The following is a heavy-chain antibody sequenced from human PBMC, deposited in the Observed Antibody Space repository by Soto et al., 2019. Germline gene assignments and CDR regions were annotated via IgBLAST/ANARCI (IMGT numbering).Heavy chain of an antibody. J-gene: IGHJ4*02. CDR3: ASAGIAAAGKDFDY. V-gene: IGHV3-53*04. Sequence: EVQLVESGGGFVQPGGSLRLSCAASGFTVSSNYMSWVRQAPGKGLEWVSVIYSGGSTYYADSVKGRFTISRHNSKNTLYLQMNSLRAEDTAVYYCASAGIAAAGKDFDYWGQGTLVTVSS. CDR1: GFTVSSNY. CDR2: IYSGGST. D-gene: IGHD6-13*01.